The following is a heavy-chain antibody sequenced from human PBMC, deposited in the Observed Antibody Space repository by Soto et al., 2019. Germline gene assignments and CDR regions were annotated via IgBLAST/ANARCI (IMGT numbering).Heavy chain of an antibody. CDR3: ARVYTIFGVVIPNYGMDV. D-gene: IGHD3-3*01. CDR2: ISYDGSNK. V-gene: IGHV3-30-3*01. Sequence: GGSLRLSCAASGFTFSSYAMHWVRQAPGKGLEWVAVISYDGSNKYYADSVKGRFTISRDNSKNTLYLQMNSLRAEDTAVYYCARVYTIFGVVIPNYGMDVWGQGTTVTVSS. J-gene: IGHJ6*02. CDR1: GFTFSSYA.